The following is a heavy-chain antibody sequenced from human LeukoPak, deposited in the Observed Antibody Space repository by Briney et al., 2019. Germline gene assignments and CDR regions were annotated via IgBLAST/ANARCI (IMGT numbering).Heavy chain of an antibody. D-gene: IGHD1/OR15-1a*01. CDR2: ISAYNGNT. Sequence: GASVKVSCKASGYTFTSYGISWVRQAPGQGLEWMGRISAYNGNTNYAQKLQGRVTMTTDTSTSTAYMELRSLRSDDTAVYYCARDGPVSGAKAVWGYWGQGTLVTVSS. CDR3: ARDGPVSGAKAVWGY. J-gene: IGHJ4*02. V-gene: IGHV1-18*01. CDR1: GYTFTSYG.